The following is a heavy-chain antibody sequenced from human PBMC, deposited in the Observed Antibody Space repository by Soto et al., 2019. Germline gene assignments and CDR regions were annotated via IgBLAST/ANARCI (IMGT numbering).Heavy chain of an antibody. D-gene: IGHD6-19*01. CDR3: AKVGHSSGWFRIHFDY. CDR2: ISGSGGST. V-gene: IGHV3-23*01. CDR1: GFTFSSYA. J-gene: IGHJ4*02. Sequence: EVQLLESGGGLVQPGGSLRLSCAASGFTFSSYAMSWVRQAPGKGLEWVSGISGSGGSTYYADSVKGRFTISRDNSKNTRNLQMNSLRAENTDVYYCAKVGHSSGWFRIHFDYWGQGTLVTVSS.